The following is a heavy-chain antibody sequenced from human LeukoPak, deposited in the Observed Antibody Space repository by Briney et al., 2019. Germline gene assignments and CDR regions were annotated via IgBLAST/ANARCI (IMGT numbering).Heavy chain of an antibody. V-gene: IGHV3-23*01. D-gene: IGHD6-19*01. J-gene: IGHJ4*02. CDR3: AKRSGYTTGWFFDF. CDR2: ISGSGDNT. CDR1: GFSFSSYA. Sequence: GGSLRLSCAASGFSFSSYAMSWVRQAPGKGLEWVSSISGSGDNTYYAESVKGRFTISRDNSKNTLFLQMNSLRAEDTAVFYCAKRSGYTTGWFFDFWGQGTLSPSPQ.